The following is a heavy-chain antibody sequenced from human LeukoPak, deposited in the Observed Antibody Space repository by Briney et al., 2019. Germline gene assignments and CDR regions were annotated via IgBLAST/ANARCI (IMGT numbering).Heavy chain of an antibody. CDR3: ARVWAAAGFYYYYGMDV. Sequence: SETLSLTCTVSGGSISSYCWSWIRQPAGKGLEWIGRIYTSGSTNYNPSLKSRVTMSVDTSKNQFSLKLSSVTAADTAVYYCARVWAAAGFYYYYGMDVWGQGTTVTVSS. CDR1: GGSISSYC. D-gene: IGHD6-13*01. J-gene: IGHJ6*02. V-gene: IGHV4-4*07. CDR2: IYTSGST.